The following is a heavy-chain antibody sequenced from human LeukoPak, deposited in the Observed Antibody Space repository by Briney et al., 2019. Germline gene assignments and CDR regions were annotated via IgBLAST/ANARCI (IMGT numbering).Heavy chain of an antibody. CDR3: AKVRGYDPRGVVDY. J-gene: IGHJ4*02. Sequence: GGSLRLSCAASGFTFSSYVMSWVRQAPGKGLEWVSAISGSGGSTSYADSVKGRFTISRDNSKNTLYLQMNSLRAEDTAVYYCAKVRGYDPRGVVDYWGQGTLVTVSS. D-gene: IGHD5-12*01. V-gene: IGHV3-23*01. CDR2: ISGSGGST. CDR1: GFTFSSYV.